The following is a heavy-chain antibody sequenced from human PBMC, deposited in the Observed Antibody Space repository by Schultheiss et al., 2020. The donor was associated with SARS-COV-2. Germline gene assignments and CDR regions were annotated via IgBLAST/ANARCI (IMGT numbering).Heavy chain of an antibody. CDR2: IYSCGST. Sequence: GGSLRLSCAASGFTVSSNYMSWVRQAPGKGLEWVSVIYSCGSTYYADSVKGRFTISRDNAKNSLYLQMNNLRVEDTAVYYCATHGNSWHYFDCWGQGTLVTVSS. V-gene: IGHV3-53*01. CDR1: GFTVSSNY. J-gene: IGHJ4*02. D-gene: IGHD6-13*01. CDR3: ATHGNSWHYFDC.